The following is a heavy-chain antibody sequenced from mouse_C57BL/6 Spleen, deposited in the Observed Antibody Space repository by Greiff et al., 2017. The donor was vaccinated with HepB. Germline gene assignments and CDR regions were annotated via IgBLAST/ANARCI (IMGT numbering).Heavy chain of an antibody. CDR3: ARYSNWYFDV. CDR2: ISYDGSN. J-gene: IGHJ1*03. V-gene: IGHV3-6*01. Sequence: ESGPGLVKPSQSLSLTCSVTGYSITSGYYWNWIRQFPGNKLEWMGYISYDGSNNYNPSLKNRISITRDTSKNQFFLKLNSVTTEDTATYYCARYSNWYFDVWGTGTTVTVSS. CDR1: GYSITSGYY.